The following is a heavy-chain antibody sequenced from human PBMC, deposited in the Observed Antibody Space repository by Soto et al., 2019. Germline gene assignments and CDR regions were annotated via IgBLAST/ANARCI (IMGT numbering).Heavy chain of an antibody. D-gene: IGHD2-15*01. J-gene: IGHJ3*02. CDR2: IITILGIA. V-gene: IGHV1-69*08. CDR1: GGTFSSYT. CDR3: ARDMTSIVVVVAAKGPDALDI. Sequence: QVQLVQSGAEVKKPGSSVKVSCKASGGTFSSYTISWVRQAPGQGLEWMGRIITILGIANYEQKFQGRVTITADKSTSTGCMELSSLRSEDTAVYYCARDMTSIVVVVAAKGPDALDIWGQGTMVTDSS.